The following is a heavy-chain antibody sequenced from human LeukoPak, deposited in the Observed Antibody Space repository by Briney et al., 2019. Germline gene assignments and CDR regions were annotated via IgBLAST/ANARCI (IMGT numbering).Heavy chain of an antibody. CDR3: ARGPLFDDFWSGYSTPHFDY. CDR2: IYYSGST. J-gene: IGHJ4*02. D-gene: IGHD3-3*01. V-gene: IGHV4-59*12. CDR1: GGSISSYY. Sequence: SETLSLTCTVSGGSISSYYWSWIRQPPGKGLEWIGYIYYSGSTNYNPSLKSRVTISVDTSKNQFSLKLSSVTAADTAVYYCARGPLFDDFWSGYSTPHFDYWGQGTLVTVSS.